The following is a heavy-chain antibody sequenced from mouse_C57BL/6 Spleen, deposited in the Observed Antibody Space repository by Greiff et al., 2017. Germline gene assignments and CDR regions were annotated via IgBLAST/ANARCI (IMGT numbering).Heavy chain of an antibody. CDR1: GYTFTSYG. Sequence: QVQLQQSGAELARPGASVKLSCKASGYTFTSYGISWVKQRTGQGLEWIGEIYPRSGNTYYNEKFKGKATLTADKSSSTAYMELRSLTSEDSAVXFCARGTMITKVFAYWGQGTLVTVSA. D-gene: IGHD2-4*01. V-gene: IGHV1-81*01. J-gene: IGHJ3*01. CDR3: ARGTMITKVFAY. CDR2: IYPRSGNT.